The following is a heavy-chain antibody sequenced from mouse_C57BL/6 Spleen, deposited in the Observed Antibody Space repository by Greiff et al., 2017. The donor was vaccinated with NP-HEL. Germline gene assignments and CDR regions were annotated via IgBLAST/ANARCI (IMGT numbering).Heavy chain of an antibody. Sequence: VQLQQSGPELVKPGASVKISCKASGYSFTSYYIHWVKQRPGQGLEWIGWIYPGSGNTKYNEKFKGKATLTADTSSSTAYMQLSSLTSEDSAVYYCARTGLENFDYWGQGTTLTVSS. D-gene: IGHD3-1*01. CDR1: GYSFTSYY. V-gene: IGHV1-66*01. CDR2: IYPGSGNT. CDR3: ARTGLENFDY. J-gene: IGHJ2*01.